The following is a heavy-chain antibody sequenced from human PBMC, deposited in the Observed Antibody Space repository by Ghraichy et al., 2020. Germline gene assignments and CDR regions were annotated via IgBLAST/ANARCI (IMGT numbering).Heavy chain of an antibody. V-gene: IGHV1-3*01. D-gene: IGHD3-16*01. Sequence: ASVKVSCKASGYTFTSYATHWVRQAPGQRLEWMGWINAGNGNTKYSPKFQGRVTITRDTSATTAYMELSSLRSEDTAMYYCARAKSTWGGGDYWGQGTLVTVSS. CDR2: INAGNGNT. J-gene: IGHJ4*02. CDR1: GYTFTSYA. CDR3: ARAKSTWGGGDY.